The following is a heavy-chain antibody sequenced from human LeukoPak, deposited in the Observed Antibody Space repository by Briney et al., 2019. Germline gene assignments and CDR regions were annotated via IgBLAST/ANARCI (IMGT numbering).Heavy chain of an antibody. CDR3: ARDLLYCSGGSCHNRFDP. J-gene: IGHJ5*02. CDR2: ISGRSSTI. CDR1: AFTFSDYS. V-gene: IGHV3-48*01. Sequence: PGGSLRLSCAASAFTFSDYSMNWVRQAPGKGLEWVSYISGRSSTIYYADSVKGRFTISRDNAKNLMYLQMNSLRAEDTAVYYCARDLLYCSGGSCHNRFDPWGQGTLVTVSS. D-gene: IGHD2-15*01.